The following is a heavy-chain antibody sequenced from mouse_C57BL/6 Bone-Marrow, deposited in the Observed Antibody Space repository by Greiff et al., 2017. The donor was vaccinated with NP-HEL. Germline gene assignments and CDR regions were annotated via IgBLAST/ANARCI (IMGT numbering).Heavy chain of an antibody. D-gene: IGHD4-1*01. CDR2: IYPRSGNT. CDR1: GYTFTSYG. Sequence: VNVVESGAELARPGASVKLSCKASGYTFTSYGISWVKQRTGQGLEWIGEIYPRSGNTYYNEKFKGKATLTADKSSSTAYMELRSLTSEDSAVYFCARWDPRFAYWGQGTLVTVSA. J-gene: IGHJ3*01. V-gene: IGHV1-81*01. CDR3: ARWDPRFAY.